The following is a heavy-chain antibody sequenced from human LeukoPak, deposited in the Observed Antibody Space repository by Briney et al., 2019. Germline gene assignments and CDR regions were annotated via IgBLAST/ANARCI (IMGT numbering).Heavy chain of an antibody. D-gene: IGHD1-1*01. Sequence: SSETLSLTCAVYGGSFSGYYWGWIRQPPGKGLEWIGSIYYSGSTYYNPSLKSRVTISVETSKNQFSLRVTSVTAADTAVYYCARHGPTSGTISIDYWGQGTLVTVSS. CDR2: IYYSGST. CDR1: GGSFSGYY. J-gene: IGHJ4*02. CDR3: ARHGPTSGTISIDY. V-gene: IGHV4-34*01.